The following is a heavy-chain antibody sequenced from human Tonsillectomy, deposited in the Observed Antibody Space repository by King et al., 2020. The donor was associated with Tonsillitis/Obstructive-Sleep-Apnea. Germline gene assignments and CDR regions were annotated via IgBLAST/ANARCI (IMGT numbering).Heavy chain of an antibody. CDR1: GYPFTSYA. V-gene: IGHV1-3*01. CDR2: IHAGSGDK. CDR3: SRDEDY. Sequence: QLVQSGAEVKKPGASVKVSCKASGYPFTSYAIHWVRQAPGQRLEWMGWIHAGSGDKKYSQKFQGRVTITRDTSATTAYMELSSLKSEDTAVYYCSRDEDYWGQGTLVTVSS. J-gene: IGHJ4*02.